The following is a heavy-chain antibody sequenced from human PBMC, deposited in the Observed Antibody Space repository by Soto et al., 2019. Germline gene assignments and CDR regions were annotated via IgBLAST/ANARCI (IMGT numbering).Heavy chain of an antibody. V-gene: IGHV4-31*03. J-gene: IGHJ4*02. Sequence: QVQLQESGPGLVKPSQTLSLTCTVSGGSISSGGYYWSWIRQHPGKGLEWIGYIYYSGSTYYNPSLKSRVTISLDTSKNQFSLKLSSVTAADTAVYYCARIPYCSSTSCPEYYFDYWGQGTLVTVSS. CDR1: GGSISSGGYY. CDR3: ARIPYCSSTSCPEYYFDY. D-gene: IGHD2-2*01. CDR2: IYYSGST.